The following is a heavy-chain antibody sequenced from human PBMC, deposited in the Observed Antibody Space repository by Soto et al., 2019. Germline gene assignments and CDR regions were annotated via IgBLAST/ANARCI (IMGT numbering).Heavy chain of an antibody. Sequence: GGSLRLSCVGSGFTFSSNWMTWVRQAPGKGLEWVSSISGSSSYIYYADSVKGRFTISRDNAKNSLYLQMNSLRAEDTGVYYCARDRSIAAGGRDYYYGVEVWGQGTTVTVSS. V-gene: IGHV3-21*01. J-gene: IGHJ6*02. CDR3: ARDRSIAAGGRDYYYGVEV. D-gene: IGHD6-13*01. CDR2: ISGSSSYI. CDR1: GFTFSSNW.